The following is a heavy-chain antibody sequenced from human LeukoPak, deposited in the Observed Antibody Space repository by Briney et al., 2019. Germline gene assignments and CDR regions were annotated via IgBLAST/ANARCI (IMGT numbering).Heavy chain of an antibody. CDR1: GFTVSSYW. J-gene: IGHJ4*02. CDR3: ARALGYCSSASCYYFDN. CDR2: IKQDGSEK. Sequence: GGSLRLSCAASGFTVSSYWMSWVRQAPGKGLEWVANIKQDGSEKYYVGSVKGRFTISRDNAKNSLYLQMNSLRAEDTAVYYCARALGYCSSASCYYFDNWGQGTLVTVSS. V-gene: IGHV3-7*01. D-gene: IGHD2-2*01.